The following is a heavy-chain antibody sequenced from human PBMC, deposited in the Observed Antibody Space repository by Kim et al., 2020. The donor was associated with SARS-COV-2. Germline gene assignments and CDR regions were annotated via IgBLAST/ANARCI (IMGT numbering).Heavy chain of an antibody. J-gene: IGHJ4*02. D-gene: IGHD2-21*02. CDR2: IIPIFGTA. V-gene: IGHV1-69*13. Sequence: SVKVSCKASGGTFSSYAISWVRQAPGQGLEWMGGIIPIFGTANYAQKFQGRVTITADESTSTAYMELSSLRSEDTAVYYCARDRATAYCGGDCYSLFDYWGQGTLVTVSS. CDR3: ARDRATAYCGGDCYSLFDY. CDR1: GGTFSSYA.